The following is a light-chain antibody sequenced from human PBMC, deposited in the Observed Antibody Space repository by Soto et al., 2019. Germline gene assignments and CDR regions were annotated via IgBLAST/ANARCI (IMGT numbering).Light chain of an antibody. CDR2: GAS. Sequence: EIVLTQSPGTLSLSPGERATLSCRASQSVSSNYLAWYQQKPGQAPRLLIYGASGRATGIPDRFSGSGSGADFTLTISRLEPEDFAVYYCQQYGNSTPLTFGGGTKVEIK. CDR1: QSVSSNY. J-gene: IGKJ4*01. V-gene: IGKV3-20*01. CDR3: QQYGNSTPLT.